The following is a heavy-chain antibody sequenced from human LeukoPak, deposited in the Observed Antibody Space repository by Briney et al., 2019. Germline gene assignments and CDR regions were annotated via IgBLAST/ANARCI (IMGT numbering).Heavy chain of an antibody. J-gene: IGHJ4*02. D-gene: IGHD3-10*01. CDR1: GFSFSTYA. CDR2: ISGSNGTT. V-gene: IGHV3-23*01. Sequence: PGGSLRLSCAASGFSFSTYAMSWVRQAPGKGLEWVSAISGSNGTTYYADSVKGRFTISRDNAKNSLYLQMNSLRAEDTAVYYCARDFTMVRGAKTGFDYWGQGTLVTVSS. CDR3: ARDFTMVRGAKTGFDY.